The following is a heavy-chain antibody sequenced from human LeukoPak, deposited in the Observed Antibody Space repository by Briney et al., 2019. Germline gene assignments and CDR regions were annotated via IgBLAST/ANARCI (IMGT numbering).Heavy chain of an antibody. V-gene: IGHV1-46*01. Sequence: IGIINPSGGSTFYAQKFKGRVTMTRDTSTSTVYMELSSLRSEDTAVYYCARRYCSGGSCSFEYWGQGTLVTVYS. D-gene: IGHD2-15*01. CDR2: INPSGGST. J-gene: IGHJ4*02. CDR3: ARRYCSGGSCSFEY.